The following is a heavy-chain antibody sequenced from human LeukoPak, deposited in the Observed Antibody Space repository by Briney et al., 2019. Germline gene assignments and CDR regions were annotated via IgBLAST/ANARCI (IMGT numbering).Heavy chain of an antibody. CDR1: GGSISSYY. D-gene: IGHD3-22*01. J-gene: IGHJ4*02. Sequence: SETLSLTCTVSGGSISSYYWSWIRQPAGKGLEWIGRIYNSGSTNYNPSLKSRVTMSVDTSKNQFSLKLSSVTAADTAVYYCARDRRKTYYDSSGYTPLDYWGQGTLVTVSS. CDR3: ARDRRKTYYDSSGYTPLDY. CDR2: IYNSGST. V-gene: IGHV4-4*07.